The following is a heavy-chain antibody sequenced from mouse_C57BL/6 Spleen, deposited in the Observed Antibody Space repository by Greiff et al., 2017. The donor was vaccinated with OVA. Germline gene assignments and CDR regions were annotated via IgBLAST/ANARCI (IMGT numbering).Heavy chain of an antibody. V-gene: IGHV1-22*01. D-gene: IGHD2-5*01. Sequence: EVQLQQSGPELVKPGASVKMSCKASGYTFTDYNMHWVKQSHGKSLEWIGYINPNNGGTSYNQKFKGKATLTVNKSSSTAYMELRSLTSEDSAVYDCARGGYYSNPNWYYDVWGTGTTVTVSS. CDR2: INPNNGGT. J-gene: IGHJ1*03. CDR3: ARGGYYSNPNWYYDV. CDR1: GYTFTDYN.